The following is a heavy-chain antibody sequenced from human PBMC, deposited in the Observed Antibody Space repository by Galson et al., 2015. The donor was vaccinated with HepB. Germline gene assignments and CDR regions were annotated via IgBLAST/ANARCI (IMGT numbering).Heavy chain of an antibody. CDR3: ARGGTYYTSGSYSPFDP. CDR1: AFMFGTYT. CDR2: ISYDGSNK. Sequence: SLRLSCAASAFMFGTYTMSWVRQAPGKGLEWVALISYDGSNKSYTDSVRGRFTISRDNSKNTLYLQMNRLRPEDTAVYYCARGGTYYTSGSYSPFDPWGQGTLVTVSS. V-gene: IGHV3-30-3*01. J-gene: IGHJ5*02. D-gene: IGHD3-10*01.